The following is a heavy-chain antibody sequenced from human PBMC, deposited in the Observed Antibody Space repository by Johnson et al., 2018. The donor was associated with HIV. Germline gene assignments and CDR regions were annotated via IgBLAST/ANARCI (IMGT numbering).Heavy chain of an antibody. CDR1: GFTFSSYA. CDR3: AREVGIQLWSSDAFDI. V-gene: IGHV3-74*01. CDR2: INSDETHK. J-gene: IGHJ3*02. Sequence: VQVVESGGGVVQPGGSLRLSCAASGFTFSSYAMHWVRQAPGEGLVWVSRINSDETHKNYADSVKGRFTISRDNAKNTLYLQMNSLRAEDTALYYCAREVGIQLWSSDAFDIWGQGTMVTVSS. D-gene: IGHD5-18*01.